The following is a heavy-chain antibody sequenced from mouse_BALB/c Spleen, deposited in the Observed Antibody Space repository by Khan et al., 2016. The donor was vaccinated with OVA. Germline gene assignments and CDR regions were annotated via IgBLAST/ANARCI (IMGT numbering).Heavy chain of an antibody. D-gene: IGHD4-1*01. J-gene: IGHJ2*01. CDR1: GFNIKDTH. CDR3: APAGTGDYFDY. Sequence: VQLQQSGAELVKPGASVKLSCSASGFNIKDTHMHWVKQRPEQGLEWIGRIDPANDNSKYDPRFQGKATITEDKSSNTAYLHLSSLTSEDTAVYYSAPAGTGDYFDYWGQGTTLTVSS. V-gene: IGHV14-3*02. CDR2: IDPANDNS.